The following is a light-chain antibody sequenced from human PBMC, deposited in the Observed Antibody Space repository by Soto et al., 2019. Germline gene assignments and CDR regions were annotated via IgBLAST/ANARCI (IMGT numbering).Light chain of an antibody. Sequence: DIQMTQSPSTLSASVGDRVTITCRASQTISTWLAWYQQKPGKAPKLLIYDASSLQGGVPSRFSGSGSGTDFTLTISSLEPEDSAVYYCHQRQSWPRTFGQGTKVDIK. CDR2: DAS. CDR1: QTISTW. V-gene: IGKV1-5*01. CDR3: HQRQSWPRT. J-gene: IGKJ1*01.